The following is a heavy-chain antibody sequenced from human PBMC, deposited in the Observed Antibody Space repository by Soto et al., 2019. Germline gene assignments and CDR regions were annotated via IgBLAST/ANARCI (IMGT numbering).Heavy chain of an antibody. V-gene: IGHV3-74*02. D-gene: IGHD5-12*01. CDR2: VKTDGST. J-gene: IGHJ3*01. CDR1: GITFSSYW. CDR3: ARGIRGHYAFDV. Sequence: EVQLEESGGDLVQPGGSLRLSCAASGITFSSYWMHWVRQAPGKGLVWVSRVKTDGSTYYADSVKGRFTIFRDNAENTLYLQMNSLTVEDTAVYYCARGIRGHYAFDVWGQGTMVTVSS.